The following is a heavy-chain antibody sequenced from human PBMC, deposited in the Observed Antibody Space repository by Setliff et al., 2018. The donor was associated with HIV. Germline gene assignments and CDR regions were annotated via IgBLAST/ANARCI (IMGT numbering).Heavy chain of an antibody. CDR3: ARSPSYRSSWEYYFDY. D-gene: IGHD6-13*01. Sequence: PSETLSLTCTVSGGSISGYHWNWLRQPPGKGLEWIGYIYPRRGTNYNHSLRTGVIISVDTSNQFSLKLSSVTAADAAVYYCARSPSYRSSWEYYFDYWGQGILVTVSS. CDR2: IYPRRGT. J-gene: IGHJ4*02. V-gene: IGHV4-4*09. CDR1: GGSISGYH.